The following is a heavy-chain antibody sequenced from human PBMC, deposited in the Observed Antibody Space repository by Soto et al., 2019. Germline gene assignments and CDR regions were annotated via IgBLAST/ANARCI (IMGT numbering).Heavy chain of an antibody. Sequence: QVQLQESGPGLVKPSQTLSLTCTVSGGSISSGDYYWSWIRQHPGKGLEWIGYIYYSGSTYYNPSRTSRVTVSVDTSKTQFSLKLSSVTAADTAVYYCARWWSGSRQGFDPWGQGTLVTVSS. CDR2: IYYSGST. CDR1: GGSISSGDYY. D-gene: IGHD3-3*01. V-gene: IGHV4-31*03. J-gene: IGHJ5*02. CDR3: ARWWSGSRQGFDP.